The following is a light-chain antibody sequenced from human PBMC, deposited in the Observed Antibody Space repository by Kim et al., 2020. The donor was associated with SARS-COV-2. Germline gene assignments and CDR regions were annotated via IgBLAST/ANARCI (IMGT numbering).Light chain of an antibody. Sequence: EIVLTQSPATLSSSPGERATLSCWTSQSVSSTYLAWYQQKPGQAPRLLIYATSTRATGIPDRFSGSGSGTDFTLTISRLEPEDFAMYYCQQCYSSPWTFGQGTKVDIK. J-gene: IGKJ1*01. V-gene: IGKV3-20*01. CDR1: QSVSSTY. CDR2: ATS. CDR3: QQCYSSPWT.